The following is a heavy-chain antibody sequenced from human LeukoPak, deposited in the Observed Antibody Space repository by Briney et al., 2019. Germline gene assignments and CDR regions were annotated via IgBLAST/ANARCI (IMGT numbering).Heavy chain of an antibody. J-gene: IGHJ4*02. Sequence: ASVKVSCKASGYTFTGYYIHWVRQAPRQGLEWMGRINPNSGGTNYAQKFQGRVTMTRDTSISTAFMELSRLRSDDTAVYYCSGYCSGGSCYSGDYWGQGTLVTVSS. V-gene: IGHV1-2*06. D-gene: IGHD2-15*01. CDR3: SGYCSGGSCYSGDY. CDR2: INPNSGGT. CDR1: GYTFTGYY.